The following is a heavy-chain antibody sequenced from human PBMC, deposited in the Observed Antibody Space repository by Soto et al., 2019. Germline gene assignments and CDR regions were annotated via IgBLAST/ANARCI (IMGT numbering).Heavy chain of an antibody. J-gene: IGHJ6*02. V-gene: IGHV1-18*01. D-gene: IGHD6-13*01. Sequence: QVKLVQSGAEVKKPGASVKVSCKATGYSFTAFGLIWVRQAPGQGLEWMGWISGYNGDTNYAQNLQGRVTMTTDTSTSTVSMELRSLKSDDTAVYYCARAEAYRSSWYAMDVWGQGTTVIVS. CDR2: ISGYNGDT. CDR1: GYSFTAFG. CDR3: ARAEAYRSSWYAMDV.